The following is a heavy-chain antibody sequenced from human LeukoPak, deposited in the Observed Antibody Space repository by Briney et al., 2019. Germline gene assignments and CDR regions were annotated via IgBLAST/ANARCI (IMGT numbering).Heavy chain of an antibody. CDR1: GFTFSSNY. CDR2: IYSGGST. J-gene: IGHJ4*02. CDR3: AKVSNMGVAASMDY. Sequence: GGSLRLSCAASGFTFSSNYISWVRQAPGKGLEWVSVIYSGGSTYYADSVKGRFTISRDNSKNTLYLQMNSLRAEDTAVYYCAKVSNMGVAASMDYWGQGTLVTVSS. D-gene: IGHD6-13*01. V-gene: IGHV3-66*01.